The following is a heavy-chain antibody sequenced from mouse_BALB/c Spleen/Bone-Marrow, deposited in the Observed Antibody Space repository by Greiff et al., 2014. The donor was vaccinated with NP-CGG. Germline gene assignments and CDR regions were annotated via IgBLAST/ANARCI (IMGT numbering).Heavy chain of an antibody. J-gene: IGHJ2*01. D-gene: IGHD1-2*01. CDR1: GFAFSGND. CDR3: ARHYAYQFDY. V-gene: IGHV5-12-1*01. Sequence: VQLKESGGGLVKPGGSLKLSGGASGFAFSGNDMSWVRQIPEKRLEWVAYISSGSGRIYYPDTVKGLFTISRDNSKNTLYLQMSSLKSEDTAIYYCARHYAYQFDYWGQGTTFTVSS. CDR2: ISSGSGRI.